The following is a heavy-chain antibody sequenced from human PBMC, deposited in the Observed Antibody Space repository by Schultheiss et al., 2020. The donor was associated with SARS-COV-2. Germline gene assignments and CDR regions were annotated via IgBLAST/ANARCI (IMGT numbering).Heavy chain of an antibody. D-gene: IGHD2-2*01. Sequence: ASVKVSCKASGYTFTSYGISWVRQAPGQGLEWMGWISAYNGNTNYAQKLQGRVTMTTDTSTSTAYMELSSLRSEDTAVYYCASYCSSTSCNTIGAFDIWGQGTMVTVSS. CDR2: ISAYNGNT. J-gene: IGHJ3*02. CDR1: GYTFTSYG. CDR3: ASYCSSTSCNTIGAFDI. V-gene: IGHV1-18*04.